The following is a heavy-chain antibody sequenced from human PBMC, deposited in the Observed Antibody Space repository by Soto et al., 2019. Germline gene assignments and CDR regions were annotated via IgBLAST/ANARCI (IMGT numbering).Heavy chain of an antibody. Sequence: PSETLSLTCTVSGGSISSYYWSWIRQPPGKGLEWIGYIYYSGSTNYNPSLKSRVTISVDTSKNQFSLKLSSVTAADTAVYYCASGTESDYVEVGPYYYGMDVWGQGTTVTVSS. CDR2: IYYSGST. V-gene: IGHV4-59*01. D-gene: IGHD4-17*01. CDR3: ASGTESDYVEVGPYYYGMDV. CDR1: GGSISSYY. J-gene: IGHJ6*02.